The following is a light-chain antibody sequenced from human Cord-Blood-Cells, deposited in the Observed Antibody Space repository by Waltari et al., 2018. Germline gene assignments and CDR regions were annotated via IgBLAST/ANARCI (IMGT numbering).Light chain of an antibody. CDR3: QVWDSSSDHPGVV. CDR2: ADS. J-gene: IGLJ2*01. CDR1: NIGSKS. Sequence: SYVLTQPPSVSVAPGKTARITCGGNNIGSKSMHWYQQKPGQAPVLVVYADSDRPSGIPERFSGSNSGNTATLTISRVEAGDEADYYCQVWDSSSDHPGVVFGGGTKLTVL. V-gene: IGLV3-21*03.